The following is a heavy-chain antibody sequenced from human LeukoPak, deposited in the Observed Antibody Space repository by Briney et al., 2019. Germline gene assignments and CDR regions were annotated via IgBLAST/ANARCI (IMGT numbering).Heavy chain of an antibody. Sequence: SETLSLTCTVSGGSISSYYWSWLRQPPGKGLEWLGYIYYSGGTNYNPSLKSRVTISVDTSKVHFSLKLSSVTAADTAAYYCARHRGGFDLWGQGTMVTVSS. CDR2: IYYSGGT. CDR1: GGSISSYY. CDR3: ARHRGGFDL. V-gene: IGHV4-59*01. D-gene: IGHD2-15*01. J-gene: IGHJ3*01.